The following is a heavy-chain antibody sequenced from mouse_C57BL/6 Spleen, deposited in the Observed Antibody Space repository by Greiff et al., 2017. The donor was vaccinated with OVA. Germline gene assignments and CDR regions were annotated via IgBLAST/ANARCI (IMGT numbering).Heavy chain of an antibody. V-gene: IGHV3-6*01. CDR1: GYSITSGYY. CDR3: ARGGLYAMDY. J-gene: IGHJ4*01. CDR2: ISYDGSN. Sequence: DVKLQESGPGLVKPSQSLSLTCSVTGYSITSGYYWNWIRQFPGNKLEWMGYISYDGSNNYNPSLKNRISITRDTSKNQFFLKLNSVTTEDTATYYCARGGLYAMDYWGQGTSVTVSS.